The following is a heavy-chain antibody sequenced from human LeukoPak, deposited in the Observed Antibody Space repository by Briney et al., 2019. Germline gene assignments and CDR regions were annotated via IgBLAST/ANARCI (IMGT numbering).Heavy chain of an antibody. Sequence: AGGSLRLSCAASGFTFSSYWMSWVRQAPGKGLEWVPYISSSGSTIYYADSVKGRFTISRDNAKNSLYLQMNSLRAEDTAVYYCASGHGSGSPLPCGFDYWGQGTLVTVSS. D-gene: IGHD3-10*01. CDR2: ISSSGSTI. CDR1: GFTFSSYW. J-gene: IGHJ4*02. CDR3: ASGHGSGSPLPCGFDY. V-gene: IGHV3-48*04.